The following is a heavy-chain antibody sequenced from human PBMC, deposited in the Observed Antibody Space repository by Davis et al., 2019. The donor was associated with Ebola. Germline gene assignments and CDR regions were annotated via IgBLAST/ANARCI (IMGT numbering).Heavy chain of an antibody. J-gene: IGHJ4*02. CDR2: ISGSGGST. CDR1: AFTFSSYA. CDR3: AKAPDYRASH. Sequence: GGSLRLSCAASAFTFSSYAMTWVRQAPGKGLEWVSSISGSGGSTYYADSVRGRFTISRDNSKNTLYLQMNSLRAEDTAVYYCAKAPDYRASHWGQGILVTVSS. D-gene: IGHD4-11*01. V-gene: IGHV3-23*01.